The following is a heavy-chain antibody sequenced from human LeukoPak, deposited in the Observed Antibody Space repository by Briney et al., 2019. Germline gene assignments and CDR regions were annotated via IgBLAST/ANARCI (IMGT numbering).Heavy chain of an antibody. V-gene: IGHV4-39*07. CDR3: ARFIGSSGYYDY. Sequence: SESLSLTCTVSGGSVSSTTYYWSWIRQPPGKGLEWIASINYSGSTYYSPSLKSRVTISVDTSENQFSLKLSSVTAADTAVYYCARFIGSSGYYDYWGHGTLVTVSS. CDR1: GGSVSSTTYY. CDR2: INYSGST. D-gene: IGHD3-22*01. J-gene: IGHJ4*01.